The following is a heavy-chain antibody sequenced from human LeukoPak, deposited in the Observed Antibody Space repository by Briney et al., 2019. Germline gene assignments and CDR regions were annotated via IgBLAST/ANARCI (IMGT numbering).Heavy chain of an antibody. Sequence: LTGGSLRLSCAASGFTVSSNYMSWVRQAPGKGLEWVSVIYSGGSTYYADSVKGRFTISRDNAKNSLYLQMNSLRAEDTAVYYCARDGTIFGVVIDLYYYYYGMDVWGQGTTVTVSS. CDR2: IYSGGST. CDR1: GFTVSSNY. CDR3: ARDGTIFGVVIDLYYYYYGMDV. J-gene: IGHJ6*02. D-gene: IGHD3-3*01. V-gene: IGHV3-53*01.